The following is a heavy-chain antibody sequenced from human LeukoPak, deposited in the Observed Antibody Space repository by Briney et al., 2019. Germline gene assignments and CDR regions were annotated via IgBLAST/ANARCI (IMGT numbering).Heavy chain of an antibody. CDR1: GLTFSSYG. Sequence: GGSLRLSCAASGLTFSSYGMSWVRQAPGRGLEWVSAISTTGGTTYYADSVRGRFTISRDNSRNTLYLQMNSLKTEDTAVYYCTSSFGQLSFFDYWGQGTLVTVSS. CDR3: TSSFGQLSFFDY. J-gene: IGHJ4*02. CDR2: ISTTGGTT. D-gene: IGHD3-10*01. V-gene: IGHV3-23*01.